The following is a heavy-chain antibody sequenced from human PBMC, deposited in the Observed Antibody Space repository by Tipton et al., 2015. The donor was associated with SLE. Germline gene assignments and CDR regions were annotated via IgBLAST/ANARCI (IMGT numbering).Heavy chain of an antibody. CDR1: GGSISSHY. Sequence: TLSLTCTVSGGSISSHYWSWIRQPPGKGLEWIGYIYYSGSTNYNPSLKSRVTISVDTSKNQFSLKLSSVTAADTAVYYCARDNGAGSSGGMDVWGQGTTVTVSS. CDR2: IYYSGST. V-gene: IGHV4-59*11. J-gene: IGHJ6*02. D-gene: IGHD2-8*01. CDR3: ARDNGAGSSGGMDV.